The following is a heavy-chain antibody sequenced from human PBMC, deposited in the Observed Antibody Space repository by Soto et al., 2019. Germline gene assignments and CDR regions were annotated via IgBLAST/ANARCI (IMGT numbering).Heavy chain of an antibody. V-gene: IGHV4-59*08. D-gene: IGHD3-10*01. CDR1: GGSVSSYF. CDR2: IYYSGST. Sequence: SETLSLTCSVSGGSVSSYFWSWVRQPPGKGLEWIAYIYYSGSTNYNPFLKSRVTISVDASKNQFSLRLRSVTAADTAIYYCARLGGITMVGGVLTAFDIWGQGTMVTVSS. CDR3: ARLGGITMVGGVLTAFDI. J-gene: IGHJ3*02.